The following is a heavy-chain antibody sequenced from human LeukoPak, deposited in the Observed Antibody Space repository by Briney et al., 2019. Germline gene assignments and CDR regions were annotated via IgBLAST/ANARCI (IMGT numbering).Heavy chain of an antibody. Sequence: GGSLRLSCAASGFTFSSYWMSWVRQAPGKGLEWLSHISVSGTTIHYADSVKGRFTISRDNAKNSLYLQMNSLKPEDTAVYYCARVAEAAAFDSWGQGTLVTVSS. CDR2: ISVSGTTI. CDR1: GFTFSSYW. J-gene: IGHJ4*02. D-gene: IGHD6-13*01. V-gene: IGHV3-48*04. CDR3: ARVAEAAAFDS.